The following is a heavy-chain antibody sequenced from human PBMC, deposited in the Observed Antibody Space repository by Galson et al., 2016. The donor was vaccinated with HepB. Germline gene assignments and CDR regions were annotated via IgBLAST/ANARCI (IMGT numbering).Heavy chain of an antibody. CDR2: ISGSSNGGRT. D-gene: IGHD2-2*01. CDR3: AKDGGLGAHNKWYRHI. Sequence: SLRLSCAASGFAFSDYAMDWVRQAPGKGLEWVSTISGSSNGGRTYYADSVRGRFTISRDNSKNSVYLQMNSLRADDTAVYYCAKDGGLGAHNKWYRHIWGQGTMVTVSS. J-gene: IGHJ3*02. V-gene: IGHV3-23*01. CDR1: GFAFSDYA.